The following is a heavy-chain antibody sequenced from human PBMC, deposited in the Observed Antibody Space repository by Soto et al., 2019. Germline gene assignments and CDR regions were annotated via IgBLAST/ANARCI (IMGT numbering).Heavy chain of an antibody. J-gene: IGHJ3*02. CDR3: AHSPNLLGFEELSDDAFDI. CDR1: GFSLSTSGVG. D-gene: IGHD3-10*01. CDR2: IYWNDDK. V-gene: IGHV2-5*01. Sequence: SGPTLVNPTQTLTLTCTFSGFSLSTSGVGVGWIRQPPGKALEWLALIYWNDDKRYSPSLKSRLTITKDTSKNQVVLTMTNMDPVDTATYYCAHSPNLLGFEELSDDAFDIWGQGTMVTVSS.